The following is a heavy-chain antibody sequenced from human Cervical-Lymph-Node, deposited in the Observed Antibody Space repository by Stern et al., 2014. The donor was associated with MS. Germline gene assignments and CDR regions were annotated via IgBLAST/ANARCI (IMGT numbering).Heavy chain of an antibody. V-gene: IGHV3-7*01. Sequence: EVQLVESGGGLVQPGGSLRLSCTASGFTFSNYWMSWVRQAPGKGLAWVASINSDGSAKKYVDSVKCRFTVSRDNAKNSMNLQMNSLRAEDTAVFYCARDLAYCSSSGCSGGEEFDYWGRGTLVTVSS. J-gene: IGHJ4*02. CDR3: ARDLAYCSSSGCSGGEEFDY. D-gene: IGHD2-2*01. CDR2: INSDGSAK. CDR1: GFTFSNYW.